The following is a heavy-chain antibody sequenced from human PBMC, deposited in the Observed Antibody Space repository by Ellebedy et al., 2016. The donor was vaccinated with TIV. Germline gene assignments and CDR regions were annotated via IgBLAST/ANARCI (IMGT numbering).Heavy chain of an antibody. D-gene: IGHD3-3*01. V-gene: IGHV3-9*01. CDR1: GFIFADYA. Sequence: GGSLRLXXAASGFIFADYAMHWVRQAPGKGLEWVSGISWNSGSIGYADSVKGRFTISRDNAKNSLYLQMNSLRAEDTAVYYCAKDRGEWLFAFEYFQHWGQGTLVTVSS. J-gene: IGHJ1*01. CDR3: AKDRGEWLFAFEYFQH. CDR2: ISWNSGSI.